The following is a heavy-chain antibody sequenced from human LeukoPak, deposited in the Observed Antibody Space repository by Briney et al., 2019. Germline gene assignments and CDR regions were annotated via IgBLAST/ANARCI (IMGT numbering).Heavy chain of an antibody. D-gene: IGHD6-19*01. J-gene: IGHJ4*02. V-gene: IGHV4-59*01. CDR1: GGSISSYY. CDR2: IYYSGST. Sequence: PETLSLTCTVSGGSISSYYWSWIRQPPGKGLEWIGYIYYSGSTNYNPSLKSRVTISVDTSKNQFSLKLSSVTAADTAVYYCARDGGSGWAPFDYWGQGTLVTVSS. CDR3: ARDGGSGWAPFDY.